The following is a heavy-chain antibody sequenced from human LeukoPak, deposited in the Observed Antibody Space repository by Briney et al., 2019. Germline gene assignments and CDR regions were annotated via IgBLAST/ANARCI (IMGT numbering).Heavy chain of an antibody. J-gene: IGHJ4*02. CDR3: AREVATAESGDY. CDR2: IYYSGST. D-gene: IGHD2-15*01. Sequence: SETLSLTCTVSGGSISSSSYYWGWIRQPPGKGLEWIGSIYYSGSTYYNPSLKSRVTTSVDTSKNQFSLKLSSVTAADTAVYYCAREVATAESGDYWGQGTLVTVSS. CDR1: GGSISSSSYY. V-gene: IGHV4-39*07.